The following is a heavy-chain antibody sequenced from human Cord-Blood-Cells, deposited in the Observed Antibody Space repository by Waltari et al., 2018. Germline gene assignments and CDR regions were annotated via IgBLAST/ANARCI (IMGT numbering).Heavy chain of an antibody. CDR1: GYTFTRYD. Sequence: QVQLVQSGAEVKKRGASVQVSCKASGYTFTRYDINWVRQATGQGLEWMGWMNPNSGNTGYAQKFQGRVTMTRNTSISTAYMELSSLRSEDTAVYYCARDGIAAAGTIYWYFDLWGRGTLVTVSS. CDR2: MNPNSGNT. D-gene: IGHD6-13*01. V-gene: IGHV1-8*01. J-gene: IGHJ2*01. CDR3: ARDGIAAAGTIYWYFDL.